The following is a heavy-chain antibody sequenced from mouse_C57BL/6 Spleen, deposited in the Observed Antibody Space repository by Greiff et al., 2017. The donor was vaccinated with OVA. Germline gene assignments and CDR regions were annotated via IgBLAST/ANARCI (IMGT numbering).Heavy chain of an antibody. V-gene: IGHV1-26*01. J-gene: IGHJ4*01. Sequence: VQLQQSGPELVKPGASVKISCKASGYTFTDYYMNWVKQSHGQSLEWIGDINPNNGGTSYKQKFKGKATLTVDKASSTAYMELRSLTSEDSSVYYGARNPTGSGYYYALDYWGQGTSVTVSS. CDR2: INPNNGGT. CDR1: GYTFTDYY. CDR3: ARNPTGSGYYYALDY. D-gene: IGHD1-1*01.